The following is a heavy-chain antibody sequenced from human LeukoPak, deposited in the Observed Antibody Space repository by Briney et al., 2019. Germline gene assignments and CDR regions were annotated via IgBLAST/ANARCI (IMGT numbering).Heavy chain of an antibody. CDR3: ARGRYYYGSGSRFYYYYGMDV. V-gene: IGHV4-34*01. CDR1: GGSFSGYY. D-gene: IGHD3-10*01. J-gene: IGHJ6*02. CDR2: INHSGST. Sequence: SETLSLTCAVYGGSFSGYYWSWIRQPPGKGLEWIGEINHSGSTNYNPSLKSRVTISVDTSKNQFSLKLSSVTAADTAVYYCARGRYYYGSGSRFYYYYGMDVWGQGTTVTVSS.